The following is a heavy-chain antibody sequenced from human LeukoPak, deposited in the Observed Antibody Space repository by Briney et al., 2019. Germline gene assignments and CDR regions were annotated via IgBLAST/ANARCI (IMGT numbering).Heavy chain of an antibody. J-gene: IGHJ4*02. D-gene: IGHD3-22*01. Sequence: SATLTLTCTVSGASVNSYYWDWIRQHPGKGLEWIGCISDSGRTYYNPSLKSRVTISLGTSNNQFSLRLTSVTAADSAMYYCTKGYYEPFDSWGQGTLVTVSS. CDR3: TKGYYEPFDS. CDR2: ISDSGRT. V-gene: IGHV4-59*02. CDR1: GASVNSYY.